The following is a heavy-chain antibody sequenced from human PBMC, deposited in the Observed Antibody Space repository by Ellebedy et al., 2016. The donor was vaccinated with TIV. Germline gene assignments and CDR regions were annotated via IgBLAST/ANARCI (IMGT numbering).Heavy chain of an antibody. V-gene: IGHV4-34*01. D-gene: IGHD5-18*01. CDR2: INHSGST. Sequence: MPGGSLRLSCAASGFTFSSYWMSWVRQAPGKGLEWIGEINHSGSTNYNPSLKSRVTVSVDTSKNQFSLKLSSVTAADTAVYYCARCPGDTAMVTCYFDYWGQGTLVTVSS. J-gene: IGHJ4*02. CDR3: ARCPGDTAMVTCYFDY. CDR1: GFTFSSYW.